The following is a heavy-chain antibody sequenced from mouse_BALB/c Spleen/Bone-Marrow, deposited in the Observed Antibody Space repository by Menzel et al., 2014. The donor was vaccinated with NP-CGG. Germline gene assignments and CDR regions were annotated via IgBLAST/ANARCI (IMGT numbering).Heavy chain of an antibody. CDR1: GFNIKDYY. V-gene: IGHV14-4*02. CDR2: IDPGDGDT. D-gene: IGHD6-1*01. Sequence: VQLKQSGAELVRSGASVKLSCTASGFNIKDYYMHWVKQRPEQGPEWIGWIDPGDGDTEYAPKFQGKATMTADTSSNTAYLQHSSLTSEDTAVYYCNAQHGNYHYFDYWGQGTTLSLSS. J-gene: IGHJ2*01. CDR3: NAQHGNYHYFDY.